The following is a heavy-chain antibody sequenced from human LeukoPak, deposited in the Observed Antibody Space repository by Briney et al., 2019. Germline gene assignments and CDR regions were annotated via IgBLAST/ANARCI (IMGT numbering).Heavy chain of an antibody. CDR3: ARPHYYGSGSYYNVFPTRKYYFDY. J-gene: IGHJ4*02. V-gene: IGHV4-39*01. D-gene: IGHD3-10*01. Sequence: PSETLSLTCTVSGGSISSYYWGWIRQPPGKGLEWIGSIYYSGSTYYNPSLKSRVTISVDTSKNQFSLKLSSVTAADTAVYYCARPHYYGSGSYYNVFPTRKYYFDYWGQGTLVTVSS. CDR2: IYYSGST. CDR1: GGSISSYY.